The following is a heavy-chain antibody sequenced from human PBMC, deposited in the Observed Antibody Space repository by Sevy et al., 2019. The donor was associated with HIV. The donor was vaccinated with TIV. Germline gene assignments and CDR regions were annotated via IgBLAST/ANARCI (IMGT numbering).Heavy chain of an antibody. V-gene: IGHV4-30-2*01. Sequence: SETLSLTCAVSGGSISSGGYSWSWIRQPPGKGLEWIGYIYHSGSTYYNPSLKSRVTISVDRSKNQFSLKLSSVTAADTAVYYCARVTYYYDSNGYYGDAFDIWGQGTMVTVSS. CDR3: ARVTYYYDSNGYYGDAFDI. J-gene: IGHJ3*02. CDR2: IYHSGST. CDR1: GGSISSGGYS. D-gene: IGHD3-22*01.